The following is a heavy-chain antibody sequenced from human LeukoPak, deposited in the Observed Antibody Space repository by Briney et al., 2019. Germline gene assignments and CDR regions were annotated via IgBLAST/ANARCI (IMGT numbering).Heavy chain of an antibody. CDR3: ARARTDPLGYYGMDV. V-gene: IGHV1-69*13. D-gene: IGHD2-8*02. CDR1: GGTFSSYA. J-gene: IGHJ6*02. CDR2: IIPIFGTA. Sequence: GASVKVSCKASGGTFSSYAISWVRQAPGQGLEWMGGIIPIFGTANYAQKFQGRVTITADESTSTAYTELSSLRSEDTAVYYCARARTDPLGYYGMDVWGQGTTVTVSS.